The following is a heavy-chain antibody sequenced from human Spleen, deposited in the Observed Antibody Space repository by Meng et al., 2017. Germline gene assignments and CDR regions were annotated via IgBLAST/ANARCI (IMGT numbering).Heavy chain of an antibody. Sequence: QVQVQQWGAGLLKPSETLSLTCAFYGGSFSAYDWSWIRQPPGKGLEWLEQINHSGSTNDNPSLKSRVTISIDTSRNQLSLKLSSVTAADTAVYYCRLAYCMGDCVDYWGQGTLVTVSS. CDR2: INHSGST. CDR3: RLAYCMGDCVDY. CDR1: GGSFSAYD. D-gene: IGHD2-21*01. J-gene: IGHJ4*02. V-gene: IGHV4-34*01.